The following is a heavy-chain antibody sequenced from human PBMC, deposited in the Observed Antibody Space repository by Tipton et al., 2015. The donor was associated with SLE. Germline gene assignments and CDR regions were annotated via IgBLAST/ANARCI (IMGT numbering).Heavy chain of an antibody. J-gene: IGHJ4*02. CDR2: IYYSGST. CDR3: ARDATIFGVVTFFDY. D-gene: IGHD3-3*01. V-gene: IGHV4-39*07. CDR1: GGSISSSSYY. Sequence: TLSLTCTVSGGSISSSSYYWGWIRQPPGKGLEWIGSIYYSGSTYYNPSLKSRVTISVDTSKNQFSLKLSSVTAADTAVYYCARDATIFGVVTFFDYLGQGTLVTVSS.